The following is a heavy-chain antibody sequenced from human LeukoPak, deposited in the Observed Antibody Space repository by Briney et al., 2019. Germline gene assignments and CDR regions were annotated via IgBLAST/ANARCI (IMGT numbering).Heavy chain of an antibody. Sequence: GSLRLSCAASGFTFSSYAMSWVRQAPGKGLEWVSAISGSGGSTYYADSVKGRFTISRDNSKNTLYLQTNSLRAEDTAVYYCARPDTNYDFWSGYYPYWGQGTLVTVSS. J-gene: IGHJ4*02. D-gene: IGHD3-3*01. V-gene: IGHV3-23*01. CDR2: ISGSGGST. CDR1: GFTFSSYA. CDR3: ARPDTNYDFWSGYYPY.